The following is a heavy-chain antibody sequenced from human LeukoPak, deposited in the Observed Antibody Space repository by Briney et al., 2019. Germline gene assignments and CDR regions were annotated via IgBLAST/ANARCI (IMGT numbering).Heavy chain of an antibody. J-gene: IGHJ4*02. CDR2: IIPIFGTA. Sequence: VASVKVSCKASGGTFSSYAISWVRQAPGQGLEWMGGIIPIFGTANYAQKFQGRVTITADESTSTAYMELSSLRSEDTAVYYCARDQELLWFGTDYWGQGTLVTVSS. V-gene: IGHV1-69*13. D-gene: IGHD3-10*01. CDR3: ARDQELLWFGTDY. CDR1: GGTFSSYA.